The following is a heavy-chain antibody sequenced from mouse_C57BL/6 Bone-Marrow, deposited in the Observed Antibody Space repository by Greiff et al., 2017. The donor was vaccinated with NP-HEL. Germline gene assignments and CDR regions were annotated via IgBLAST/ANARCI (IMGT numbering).Heavy chain of an antibody. D-gene: IGHD1-1*01. CDR3: ARGLDGSSYGWYFDV. Sequence: EVKLVESEGGLVQPGSPMKLSCTASGFTFSDYYMAWVRQVPEKGLEWVANINYDGSSTYYLDSLKSRFIISRDNAKNILYLQMSSLKSEDTATYDCARGLDGSSYGWYFDVWGTGTTVTVSS. J-gene: IGHJ1*03. CDR1: GFTFSDYY. V-gene: IGHV5-16*01. CDR2: INYDGSST.